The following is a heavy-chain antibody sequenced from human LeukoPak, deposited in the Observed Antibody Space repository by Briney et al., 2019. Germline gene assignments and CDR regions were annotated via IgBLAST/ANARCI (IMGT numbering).Heavy chain of an antibody. Sequence: GGSLRLSCAASGFTFSNAWMSWVRQAPGKGLEWVGRIKSKTDGGTTDYAAPVKGRFTISRDDSKNTLYLQMNSLKTEDTAVYYCTTDGNFQGLVVVHYFDYWGQGTLVTVSS. J-gene: IGHJ4*02. CDR1: GFTFSNAW. CDR3: TTDGNFQGLVVVHYFDY. V-gene: IGHV3-15*01. D-gene: IGHD2-15*01. CDR2: IKSKTDGGTT.